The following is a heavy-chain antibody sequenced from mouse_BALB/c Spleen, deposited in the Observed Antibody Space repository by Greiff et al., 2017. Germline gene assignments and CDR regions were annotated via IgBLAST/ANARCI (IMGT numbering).Heavy chain of an antibody. V-gene: IGHV3-2*02. D-gene: IGHD4-1*01. Sequence: EVKLVESGPGLVKPSQSLSLTCTVTGYSITSDYAWNWIRQFPGNKLEWMGYISYSGSTSYNPSLKSRISITRDTSKNQFFLQLNSVTTEDTATYYCARELGFFFAYWGQGTLVTVSA. CDR1: GYSITSDYA. J-gene: IGHJ3*01. CDR3: ARELGFFFAY. CDR2: ISYSGST.